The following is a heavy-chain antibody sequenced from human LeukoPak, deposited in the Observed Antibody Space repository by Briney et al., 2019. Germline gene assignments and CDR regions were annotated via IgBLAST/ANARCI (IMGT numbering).Heavy chain of an antibody. V-gene: IGHV3-48*04. D-gene: IGHD1-26*01. CDR3: ARDRGWSYSAIDY. CDR1: GFTFSSYS. J-gene: IGHJ4*02. CDR2: ISSSSSTI. Sequence: QPGGSLRLSCAASGFTFSSYSMNWVRQAPGKGLEWVSFISSSSSTIYYADSVKGRFTISRDNAKNSLYLQMNSLRAEDTAVYYCARDRGWSYSAIDYWGQGTLVTVSS.